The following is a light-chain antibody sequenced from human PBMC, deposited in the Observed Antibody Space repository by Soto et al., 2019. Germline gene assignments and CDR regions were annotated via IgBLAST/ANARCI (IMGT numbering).Light chain of an antibody. CDR3: SSYTTSSTLI. Sequence: QSALTQPASVSGSPGQSITISCTGTSSDVGGYNYVSWYQQHPGKAPKLMIYEVGNRPSGVSDRFSGSKSANTASLTISGLQAEDEADYYCSSYTTSSTLIFGGGTKLTVL. V-gene: IGLV2-14*01. J-gene: IGLJ2*01. CDR1: SSDVGGYNY. CDR2: EVG.